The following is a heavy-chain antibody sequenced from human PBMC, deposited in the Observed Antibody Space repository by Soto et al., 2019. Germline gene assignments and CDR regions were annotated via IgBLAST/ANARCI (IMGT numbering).Heavy chain of an antibody. Sequence: ASVKVSCKVSGYTLTELSMHWVRQARGKGLEWMGGFDPEYGETIDAQKFQGRVTMTEDTSTDTAYMELSSLRSEDTAVYYCATARCLEWLLINYWGHGTVVTGSX. CDR1: GYTLTELS. CDR2: FDPEYGET. CDR3: ATARCLEWLLINY. V-gene: IGHV1-24*01. D-gene: IGHD3-3*01. J-gene: IGHJ4*01.